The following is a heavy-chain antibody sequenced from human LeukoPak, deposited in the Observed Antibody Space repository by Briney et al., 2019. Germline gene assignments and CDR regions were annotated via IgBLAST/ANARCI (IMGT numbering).Heavy chain of an antibody. CDR1: GASITSSGYY. CDR3: ARDSIAVAGTVGAFDI. J-gene: IGHJ3*02. Sequence: SETLSLTCTVSGASITSSGYYWGWIRQPPGKGLEWIGTIYHSGSTYYNPSLKSRVTISVDTSKNQFSLRLSSVTAADTAVYYCARDSIAVAGTVGAFDIWGQGTMVTVSS. D-gene: IGHD6-19*01. V-gene: IGHV4-39*07. CDR2: IYHSGST.